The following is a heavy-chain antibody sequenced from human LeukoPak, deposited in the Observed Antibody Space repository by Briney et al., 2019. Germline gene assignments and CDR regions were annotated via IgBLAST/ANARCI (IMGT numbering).Heavy chain of an antibody. CDR3: ARDPAAGLDY. CDR1: GGSFSGYY. D-gene: IGHD2-2*01. Sequence: SETLSLTCAVYGGSFSGYYWSWIRQPPGKGLEWIGEINHSGSTNYNPSLKSRVTISVATSKNQFSLKLSSVTAADTAVYYCARDPAAGLDYWGQGTLVTVSS. V-gene: IGHV4-34*01. J-gene: IGHJ4*02. CDR2: INHSGST.